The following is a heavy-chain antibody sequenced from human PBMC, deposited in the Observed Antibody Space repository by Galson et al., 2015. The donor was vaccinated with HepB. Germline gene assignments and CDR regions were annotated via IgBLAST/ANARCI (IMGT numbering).Heavy chain of an antibody. D-gene: IGHD3-10*01. CDR3: ARAGRGNWGELDY. CDR2: IYSGGST. CDR1: GFIVSSHY. J-gene: IGHJ4*02. V-gene: IGHV3-53*01. Sequence: SLRLSCAASGFIVSSHYMTWVRQAPGKGLEWVSVIYSGGSTYYADSVKGRFTISRDNSKNTVYLQMNSLRVDDTAVYYCARAGRGNWGELDYWGQGTLVTVSS.